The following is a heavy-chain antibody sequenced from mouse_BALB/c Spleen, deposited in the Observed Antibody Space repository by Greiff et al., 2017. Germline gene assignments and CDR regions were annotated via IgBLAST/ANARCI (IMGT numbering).Heavy chain of an antibody. D-gene: IGHD1-1*01. J-gene: IGHJ3*01. V-gene: IGHV2-9*02. CDR3: AREGDCGSTSAWFAY. CDR1: GFSLTSYG. Sequence: QVQLQQSGPGLVAPSQSLSITCTVSGFSLTSYGVHWVRQPPGKGLEWLGVIWAGGSTNYNSALMSRLSISKDNSKSQVFLKMNSLQTDDTAMYYCAREGDCGSTSAWFAYWGQGTLVTVSA. CDR2: IWAGGST.